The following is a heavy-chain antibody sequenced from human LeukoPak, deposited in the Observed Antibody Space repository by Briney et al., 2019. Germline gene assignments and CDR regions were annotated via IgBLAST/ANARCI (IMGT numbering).Heavy chain of an antibody. Sequence: PSETLSLTCTVSGYSISSGYYWGWIRQPPGKGLEWIGSIYHSGSTYYNPSLKSRVTISVDTSKNQFSLKLSSVTAADTAVYYCARARGDYYFDYWGQGTLVTVSS. D-gene: IGHD3-16*01. CDR2: IYHSGST. CDR1: GYSISSGYY. J-gene: IGHJ4*02. CDR3: ARARGDYYFDY. V-gene: IGHV4-38-2*02.